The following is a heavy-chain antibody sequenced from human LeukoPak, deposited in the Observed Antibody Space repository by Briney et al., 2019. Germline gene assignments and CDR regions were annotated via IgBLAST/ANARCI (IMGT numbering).Heavy chain of an antibody. Sequence: SETLSLTCTVSGGSISSYYWSWIRQPPGKGLEWIGYIYYSGSTNYNPSLKSRVTISVDTSKNQFSLKLSSVTAADTAVYYCASTIFGVVSAFDIWGQGTMVTVSS. V-gene: IGHV4-59*08. CDR1: GGSISSYY. CDR2: IYYSGST. CDR3: ASTIFGVVSAFDI. J-gene: IGHJ3*02. D-gene: IGHD3-3*01.